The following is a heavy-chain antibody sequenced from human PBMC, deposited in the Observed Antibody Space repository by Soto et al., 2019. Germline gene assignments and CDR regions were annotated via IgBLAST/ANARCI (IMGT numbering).Heavy chain of an antibody. CDR1: GYTFTSYG. V-gene: IGHV1-18*01. CDR3: ARDVRSPSIVATSGRIWFDP. Sequence: GASVKVSCKGSGYTFTSYGISWVRQAPGQGLEWMGWISAYNGNTNYAQKLQGRVTMTTDTSTSTAYMELRSLRSDDTAVYYCARDVRSPSIVATSGRIWFDPWGQGTLVTVS. J-gene: IGHJ5*02. CDR2: ISAYNGNT. D-gene: IGHD5-12*01.